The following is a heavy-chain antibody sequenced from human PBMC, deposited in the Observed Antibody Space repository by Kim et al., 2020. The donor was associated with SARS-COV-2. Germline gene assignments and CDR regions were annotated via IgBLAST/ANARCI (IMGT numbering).Heavy chain of an antibody. D-gene: IGHD6-6*01. V-gene: IGHV3-66*01. J-gene: IGHJ6*02. CDR3: ARTIEYSSSFYYYYGMDV. Sequence: GRITISRDNSKNTLYLQMNSLGAEDTAVYYCARTIEYSSSFYYYYGMDVWGQGTTVTVSS.